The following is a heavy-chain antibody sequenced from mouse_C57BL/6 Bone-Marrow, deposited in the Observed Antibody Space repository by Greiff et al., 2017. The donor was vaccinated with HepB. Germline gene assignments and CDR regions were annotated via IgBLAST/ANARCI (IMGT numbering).Heavy chain of an antibody. Sequence: EVHLVESGGGLVQPGGSLSLSCAASGFTFTDYYMSWVRQPPGKALEWLGFIRNKANGYTTEYSASVKGRFTISRDNSQSILYLQMNALRAEDSATYYCASNWVNWYFDVWGTGTTVTVSS. CDR2: IRNKANGYTT. D-gene: IGHD4-1*01. J-gene: IGHJ1*03. CDR1: GFTFTDYY. V-gene: IGHV7-3*01. CDR3: ASNWVNWYFDV.